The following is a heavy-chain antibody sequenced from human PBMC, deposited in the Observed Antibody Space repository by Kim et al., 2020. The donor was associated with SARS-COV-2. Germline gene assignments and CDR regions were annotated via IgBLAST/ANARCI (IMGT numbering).Heavy chain of an antibody. D-gene: IGHD3-10*01. J-gene: IGHJ5*02. Sequence: SETLSLTCSVSGGPISSGDYYWSWIRQTPGKGLECIGYMSSSGTTYYTPSLNSRVSISVDMSKNQFSLKLNSVTAADTAVYYCARRSGSGRLPGYVGWFDPGGQGGLVTVSS. CDR3: ARRSGSGRLPGYVGWFDP. CDR2: MSSSGTT. V-gene: IGHV4-30-4*01. CDR1: GGPISSGDYY.